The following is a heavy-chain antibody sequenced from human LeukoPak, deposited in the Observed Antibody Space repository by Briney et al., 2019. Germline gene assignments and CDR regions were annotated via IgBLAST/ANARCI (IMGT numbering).Heavy chain of an antibody. Sequence: ASVKVSCKASGYTFTGYYMHWVRQAPGQGLEWMGWINPNSGGTNYAQKFQGRVTMTRDTSISTAYMELSRLRSDDTAVYYCARVGIVGANWFDPWGQGTLVTVSS. D-gene: IGHD1-26*01. CDR1: GYTFTGYY. CDR2: INPNSGGT. V-gene: IGHV1-2*02. CDR3: ARVGIVGANWFDP. J-gene: IGHJ5*02.